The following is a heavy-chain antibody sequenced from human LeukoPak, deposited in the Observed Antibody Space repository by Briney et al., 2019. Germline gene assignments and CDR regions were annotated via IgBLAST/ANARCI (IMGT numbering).Heavy chain of an antibody. CDR2: IYHSGST. V-gene: IGHV4-38-2*02. CDR3: AGLRDIVATTITPAFDY. Sequence: SETLSLTCTVSGYPIRSGHYWGWIRQPPGKGLERSGCIYHSGSTYSNPSLKSRVTISVDTSKNQFSLKLSSVTAADTAVYYCAGLRDIVATTITPAFDYWGQGTLFSVSS. J-gene: IGHJ4*02. D-gene: IGHD5-12*01. CDR1: GYPIRSGHY.